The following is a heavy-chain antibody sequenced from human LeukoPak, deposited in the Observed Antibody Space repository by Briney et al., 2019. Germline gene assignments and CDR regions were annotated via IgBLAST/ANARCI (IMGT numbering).Heavy chain of an antibody. CDR1: GGSISNSNYY. V-gene: IGHV4-39*01. CDR3: ARYVVYGSGKYYFDY. D-gene: IGHD3-10*01. J-gene: IGHJ4*02. Sequence: PSETQSLTCTVSGGSISNSNYYWSWIRQPPGKELEWIASINYGGTTYYNPSLKSRVTISVDTSKNQFSLRLSSVTAADTAVYLCARYVVYGSGKYYFDYWGQGSLVTVSS. CDR2: INYGGTT.